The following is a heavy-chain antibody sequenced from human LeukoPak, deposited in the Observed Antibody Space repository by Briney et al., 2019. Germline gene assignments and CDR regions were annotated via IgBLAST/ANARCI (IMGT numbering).Heavy chain of an antibody. J-gene: IGHJ6*02. CDR1: GFTFSSYD. CDR2: IGTAGDT. Sequence: PGGSLRRSCAASGFTFSSYDLHWVRQATGEGLEWVSAIGTAGDTYYLGSVKGRFTISRENAKNSFYLQMNNLRAGDTAVYYCARASACSAGTRNLHLGFYYGFDVWGQGTTVTVSS. D-gene: IGHD2-15*01. CDR3: ARASACSAGTRNLHLGFYYGFDV. V-gene: IGHV3-13*01.